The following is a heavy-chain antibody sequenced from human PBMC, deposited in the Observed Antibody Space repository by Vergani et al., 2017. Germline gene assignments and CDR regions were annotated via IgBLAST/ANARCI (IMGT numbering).Heavy chain of an antibody. CDR2: IYYSGST. J-gene: IGHJ5*02. CDR3: AREDYYDSSGFNXFDP. CDR1: GGSISSGGYY. V-gene: IGHV4-31*03. D-gene: IGHD3-22*01. Sequence: QVQLQESGPGLVKPSQTLSLTCTVSGGSISSGGYYWSWIRQHPGKGLEWIGYIYYSGSTYYNPSLKSRVTISVDTSKNQFSLKLSSVTAADTAVYYCAREDYYDSSGFNXFDPWGQGTLVTVSS.